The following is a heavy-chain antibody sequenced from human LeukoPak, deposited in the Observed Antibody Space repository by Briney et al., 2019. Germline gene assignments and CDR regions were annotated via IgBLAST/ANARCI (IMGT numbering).Heavy chain of an antibody. D-gene: IGHD3-10*01. Sequence: GASVKVSCKVSGYTLTELSMHWVRQAPGKGLEWMGGFDPEDGETIYAQKFQGRVTMTEDTSTDTAYMELSSLRSEDTAVYYCATRRMEFYGSERDAFDIWGQGTMVTVSS. V-gene: IGHV1-24*01. CDR2: FDPEDGET. CDR3: ATRRMEFYGSERDAFDI. J-gene: IGHJ3*02. CDR1: GYTLTELS.